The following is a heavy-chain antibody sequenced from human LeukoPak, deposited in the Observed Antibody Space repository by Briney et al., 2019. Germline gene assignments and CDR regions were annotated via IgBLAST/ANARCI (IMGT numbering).Heavy chain of an antibody. V-gene: IGHV1-46*01. CDR2: INPSGGST. CDR3: ARDSITMIPHPGEGSFNWYFDL. J-gene: IGHJ2*01. Sequence: SVKVSCKASGGTFSSYAISWVRQAPGQGLEWMGIINPSGGSTSYAQKFQGRVTMTRDTSTSTVYMELSSLRSEDTAVYYCARDSITMIPHPGEGSFNWYFDLWGRGALVTVSS. D-gene: IGHD3-22*01. CDR1: GGTFSSYA.